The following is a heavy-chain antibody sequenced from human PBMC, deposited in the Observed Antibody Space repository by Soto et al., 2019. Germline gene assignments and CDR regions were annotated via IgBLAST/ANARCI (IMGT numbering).Heavy chain of an antibody. J-gene: IGHJ4*02. CDR1: GFTFSSYG. D-gene: IGHD1-26*01. CDR2: IWYDGSNK. Sequence: GGSLRLSCAASGFTFSSYGMHWVRQAPGKGLEWVAVIWYDGSNKYYADSVKGRFTISRDNSKNTLYLQMNSLRAEDTAVYYCARDQDGIWEWEHTGGFDYWGQGTLVTVSS. CDR3: ARDQDGIWEWEHTGGFDY. V-gene: IGHV3-33*01.